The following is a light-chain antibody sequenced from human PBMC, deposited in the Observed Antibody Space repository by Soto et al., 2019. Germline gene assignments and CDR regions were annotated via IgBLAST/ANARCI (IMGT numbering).Light chain of an antibody. J-gene: IGKJ1*01. Sequence: ESVLTQSPATLSLSPGERATLSCRASPSVSNSLAWYQHKPGQAPRLLIYDASNRATGVPTRFSGSGSGTDFTLTISRLEPEDFAVYYCQQYTTSSWTFGQGTKVDIK. CDR1: PSVSNS. V-gene: IGKV3-11*01. CDR2: DAS. CDR3: QQYTTSSWT.